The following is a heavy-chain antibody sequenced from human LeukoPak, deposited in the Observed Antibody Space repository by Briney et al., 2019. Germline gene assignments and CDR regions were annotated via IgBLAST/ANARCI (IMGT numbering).Heavy chain of an antibody. V-gene: IGHV4-61*02. CDR2: IYTSGST. CDR1: GGSISSSSYY. Sequence: SETLSLTCTVSGGSISSSSYYWGWIRQPAGKGLEWIGRIYTSGSTNYNPSLKSRVTMSVDTSKNQFSLKLSSVTAADTAVYYCARDTANYYDSSGYYDYWGQGTLVTVSS. D-gene: IGHD3-22*01. CDR3: ARDTANYYDSSGYYDY. J-gene: IGHJ4*02.